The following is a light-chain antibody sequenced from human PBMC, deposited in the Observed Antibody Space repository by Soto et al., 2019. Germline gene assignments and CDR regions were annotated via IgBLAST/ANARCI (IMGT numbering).Light chain of an antibody. Sequence: QSVLTQPPSASGTPGQRVTISCSGSSSNIGSNFVYWYQQFPGTAPKLLIYRNNQRPSGVPDRFSGSKSGTSASLAISGLPSEDEADYYCQSFDSGLAGLIFGAGTKLTVL. V-gene: IGLV1-47*01. CDR3: QSFDSGLAGLI. J-gene: IGLJ2*01. CDR1: SSNIGSNF. CDR2: RNN.